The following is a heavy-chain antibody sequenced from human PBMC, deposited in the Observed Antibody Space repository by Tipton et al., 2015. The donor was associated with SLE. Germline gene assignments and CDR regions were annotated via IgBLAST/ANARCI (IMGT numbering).Heavy chain of an antibody. CDR3: ARHNTGWNAFDI. Sequence: SLRLSCVAAGFKFTRHGIHWVRQAPGKGLERVAVIWYDGSDKYYADSVKGRFTISRDNSKNTVSLQMDSLRADDTAVYYCARHNTGWNAFDIWGQGTMVTVSS. J-gene: IGHJ3*02. CDR1: GFKFTRHG. D-gene: IGHD6-19*01. V-gene: IGHV3-33*01. CDR2: IWYDGSDK.